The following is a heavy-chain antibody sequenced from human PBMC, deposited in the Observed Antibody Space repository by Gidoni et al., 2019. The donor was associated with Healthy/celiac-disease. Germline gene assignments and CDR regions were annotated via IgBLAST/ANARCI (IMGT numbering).Heavy chain of an antibody. D-gene: IGHD3-22*01. V-gene: IGHV4-4*07. Sequence: VQLQLSRPALVMPSATLPPTSPAPGGSITSHPWSWLRQPAGKGLEWIGRIYTSGSTNYNPSLKSRVTMSVDTSKNQFSLKLSSVTAADTAVYYWARDSKSDYYDSSGYYYYYYGMDVWGQGTTVTVSS. CDR3: ARDSKSDYYDSSGYYYYYYGMDV. J-gene: IGHJ6*02. CDR1: GGSITSHP. CDR2: IYTSGST.